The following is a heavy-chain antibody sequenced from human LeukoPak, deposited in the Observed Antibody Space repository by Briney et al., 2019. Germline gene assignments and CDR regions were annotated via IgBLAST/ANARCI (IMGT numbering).Heavy chain of an antibody. Sequence: GGSLRLSCAASGFDFSSNWMHWVRHAPGQGLVWVSRIKGDGISTNYADSVKGRFTISRGIAKNTLYLQMNSLRAEDTGVYYCAKDHYWSIDYWGRGTLVTVS. CDR1: GFDFSSNW. CDR2: IKGDGIST. CDR3: AKDHYWSIDY. D-gene: IGHD3-3*01. V-gene: IGHV3-74*01. J-gene: IGHJ4*02.